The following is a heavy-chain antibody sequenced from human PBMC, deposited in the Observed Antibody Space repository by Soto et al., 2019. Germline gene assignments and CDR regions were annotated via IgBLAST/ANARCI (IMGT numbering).Heavy chain of an antibody. J-gene: IGHJ6*02. V-gene: IGHV3-7*01. CDR1: GFSFSNYW. CDR3: AKGRSWDYGVSDGMDV. CDR2: MKYDGSQK. D-gene: IGHD4-17*01. Sequence: EVQLVESGGGLVQPGGSLRLSCAASGFSFSNYWMNWVRQAPGKGLEWVANMKYDGSQKYYVDSVKGRFTVSRDNAKNSLFLQMDSLRVEDTAVYYCAKGRSWDYGVSDGMDVWGQGTTVIVSS.